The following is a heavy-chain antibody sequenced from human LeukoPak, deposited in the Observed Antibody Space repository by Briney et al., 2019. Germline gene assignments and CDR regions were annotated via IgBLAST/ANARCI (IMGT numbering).Heavy chain of an antibody. V-gene: IGHV3-53*01. Sequence: GGSLRLSCAASGFTVSSNYMSWVRQAPGTGLEWVSIIHNNGITHYADSVKGRFTISRDNSKNTLYLQMNSLRAEDTAVYYCAREYYDSSGSAAFDIWGQGTMVTVSS. D-gene: IGHD3-22*01. CDR1: GFTVSSNY. J-gene: IGHJ3*02. CDR2: IHNNGIT. CDR3: AREYYDSSGSAAFDI.